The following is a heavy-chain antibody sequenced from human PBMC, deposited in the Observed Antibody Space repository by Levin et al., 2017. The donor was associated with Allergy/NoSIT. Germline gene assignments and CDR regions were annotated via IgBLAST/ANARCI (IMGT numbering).Heavy chain of an antibody. D-gene: IGHD3-16*01. CDR1: GYNFAKYW. Sequence: VASVKVSCKIFGYNFAKYWVGWVRQMPGKGLEWMGIIYYDDSDARYSPSFQGHVTFSVDKSITTAYLHLTNLRASDTAMYFCARRAWGPAGSDPFYFDAWGQGSLVTVSS. V-gene: IGHV5-51*01. CDR2: IYYDDSDA. CDR3: ARRAWGPAGSDPFYFDA. J-gene: IGHJ5*02.